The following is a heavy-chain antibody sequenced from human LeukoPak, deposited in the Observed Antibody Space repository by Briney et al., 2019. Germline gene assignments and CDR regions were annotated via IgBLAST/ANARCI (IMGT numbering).Heavy chain of an antibody. Sequence: EASVKVSCKASGYTSTSYDINWVRQATGQGLEWMGWMNPNSGNTGYAQKFQGRVTMTRNTSISTAYMELSSLRSEDTAVYYCARVYIIAAAGAGYGYWGQGTLVTVSS. CDR3: ARVYIIAAAGAGYGY. CDR2: MNPNSGNT. J-gene: IGHJ4*02. CDR1: GYTSTSYD. V-gene: IGHV1-8*01. D-gene: IGHD6-13*01.